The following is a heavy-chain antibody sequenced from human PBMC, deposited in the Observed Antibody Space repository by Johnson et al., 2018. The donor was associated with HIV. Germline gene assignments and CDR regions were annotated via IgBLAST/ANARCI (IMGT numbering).Heavy chain of an antibody. Sequence: HVQLVESGGGVVQPGRSVRLSCASSGLNFSDYSVHWVRQAPGKGLQWVAVISFDGSSEYYADSVSGRLTISRDNSKNTLYLQMNSLRAEDTAVYYCARDWGGYDAFDVWGQGTMVTVSS. CDR3: ARDWGGYDAFDV. D-gene: IGHD1-26*01. J-gene: IGHJ3*01. V-gene: IGHV3-30*03. CDR2: ISFDGSSE. CDR1: GLNFSDYS.